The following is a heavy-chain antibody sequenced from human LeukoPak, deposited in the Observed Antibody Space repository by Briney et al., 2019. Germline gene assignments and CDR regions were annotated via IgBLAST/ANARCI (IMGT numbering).Heavy chain of an antibody. J-gene: IGHJ4*02. CDR3: ARVQAMRVVASYYFDY. CDR1: GYTFTSYY. D-gene: IGHD3-22*01. Sequence: ASVKVSCKASGYTFTSYYMHWVRQPPGQGLEGMGWSNPNSGGTNYAQKFQGRVTMTRDTSISTAYMELSRLRSDDTAVYYCARVQAMRVVASYYFDYWGQGTLVTVSS. V-gene: IGHV1-2*02. CDR2: SNPNSGGT.